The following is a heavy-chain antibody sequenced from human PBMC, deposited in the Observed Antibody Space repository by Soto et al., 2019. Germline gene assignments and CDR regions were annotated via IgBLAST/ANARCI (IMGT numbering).Heavy chain of an antibody. D-gene: IGHD1-1*01. CDR2: IHYRGST. V-gene: IGHV4-31*02. CDR1: GGSISSGDYY. J-gene: IGHJ5*02. CDR3: AKNETTRPWFDP. Sequence: SETLSLTCTLSGGSISSGDYYWNWIRQHPGKGLEWIGYIHYRGSTYYHPSLRSRLTISLDTSKNQFSLELTSVLAADTAVYYCAKNETTRPWFDPWGQGTLVTVSS.